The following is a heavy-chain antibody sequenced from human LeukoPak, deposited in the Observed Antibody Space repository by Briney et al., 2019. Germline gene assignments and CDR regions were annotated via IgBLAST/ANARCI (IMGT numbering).Heavy chain of an antibody. CDR3: ARHIRSSGWSGHYYYYMDV. CDR1: DGSITNYD. D-gene: IGHD6-19*01. Sequence: SETLSLTCTVSDGSITNYDWSWIRQPPGKGLEWIGTMYYSGSTYYNPSLKSRVTIFVDTSENQFSLRLSSVTAADTATYYCARHIRSSGWSGHYYYYMDVWGKGTTVTVSS. J-gene: IGHJ6*03. V-gene: IGHV4-39*01. CDR2: MYYSGST.